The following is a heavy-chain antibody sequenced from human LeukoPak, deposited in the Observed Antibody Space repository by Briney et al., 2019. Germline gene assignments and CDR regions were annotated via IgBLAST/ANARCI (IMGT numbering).Heavy chain of an antibody. CDR1: GFTFSDYY. D-gene: IGHD4-17*01. CDR3: AKDQNMVTTSYYFDY. V-gene: IGHV3-23*01. J-gene: IGHJ4*02. CDR2: ISGSGGST. Sequence: GGSLRLSCAASGFTFSDYYMSWVRQAPGKGLEWVSAISGSGGSTYYADSVKGRFTISRDNSKNTLYLQMNSLRAEDTAVYYCAKDQNMVTTSYYFDYWGQGTLVTVSS.